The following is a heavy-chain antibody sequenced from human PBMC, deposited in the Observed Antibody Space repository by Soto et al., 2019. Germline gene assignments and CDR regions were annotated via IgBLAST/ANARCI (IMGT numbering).Heavy chain of an antibody. D-gene: IGHD3-22*01. CDR2: VFHSGTT. CDR3: ASLKQGYYDRSGRLVDY. Sequence: PSETLSLTCTVCGYCINSGFFWGWMRQPPGKGLEWIGSVFHSGTTYITPSLRNRVSISVDTSKNQFSLDLRSVNAADTAIYYCASLKQGYYDRSGRLVDYWGHGTLVTVSS. CDR1: GYCINSGFF. J-gene: IGHJ4*01. V-gene: IGHV4-38-2*02.